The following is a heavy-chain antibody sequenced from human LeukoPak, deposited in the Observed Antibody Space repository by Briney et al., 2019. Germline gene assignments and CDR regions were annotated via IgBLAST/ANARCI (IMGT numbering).Heavy chain of an antibody. J-gene: IGHJ4*02. CDR2: IRSKAYGGTT. D-gene: IGHD4-17*01. CDR1: GFTFGDYA. CDR3: TRGIGDDDPCY. V-gene: IGHV3-49*03. Sequence: PGGSLRLPCTASGFTFGDYAMSWFRQAPGKRLEWVSFIRSKAYGGTTEYAASVKGRFTISRDDSKSIAYLQMNSLKTEDTAVYYCTRGIGDDDPCYWGQGTLVTVSS.